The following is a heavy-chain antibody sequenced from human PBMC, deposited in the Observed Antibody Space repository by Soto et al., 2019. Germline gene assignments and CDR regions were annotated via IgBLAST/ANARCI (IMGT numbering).Heavy chain of an antibody. Sequence: PSDTLSLTCAVYCGSFSGYYCIWIRPPPLKGLEWIGEINHSGSTNYNPSLKSRVTISVDTSKNQFSLKLSSVTAADTAVYYCASLSWSGYYANTVNWFDTWGQGTLVTVSS. CDR3: ASLSWSGYYANTVNWFDT. D-gene: IGHD3-3*01. J-gene: IGHJ5*02. V-gene: IGHV4-34*01. CDR1: CGSFSGYY. CDR2: INHSGST.